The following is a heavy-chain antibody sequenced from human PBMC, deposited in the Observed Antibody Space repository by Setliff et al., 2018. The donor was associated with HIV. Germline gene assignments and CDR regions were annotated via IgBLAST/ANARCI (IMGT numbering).Heavy chain of an antibody. CDR1: GYSMSGGYN. J-gene: IGHJ4*02. D-gene: IGHD3-3*01. V-gene: IGHV4-38-2*02. Sequence: LSLTCTVSGYSMSGGYNWGWIRQSPEKGLEWIGNIYHVGTTYYNPSLKSRVTLSVDPSKSQFSLKLTSVTAADTAVFYCARVPFTTGFDYWGQGILVTVSS. CDR3: ARVPFTTGFDY. CDR2: IYHVGTT.